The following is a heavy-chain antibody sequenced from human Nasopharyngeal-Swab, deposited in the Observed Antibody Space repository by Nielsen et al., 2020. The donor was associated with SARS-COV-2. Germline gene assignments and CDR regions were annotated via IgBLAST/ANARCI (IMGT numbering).Heavy chain of an antibody. V-gene: IGHV5-10-1*01. J-gene: IGHJ6*02. CDR3: ARQGQQWLVNYYYYGMDV. CDR1: GYSFTSYW. Sequence: GESLKISCKGSGYSFTSYWISWVRQMPGKGLEWMARIDPSDSYTNYSPSFQGHVTISADKSISTAYLQWSSLKASDTAMYYCARQGQQWLVNYYYYGMDVWGQGTTVTVSS. D-gene: IGHD6-19*01. CDR2: IDPSDSYT.